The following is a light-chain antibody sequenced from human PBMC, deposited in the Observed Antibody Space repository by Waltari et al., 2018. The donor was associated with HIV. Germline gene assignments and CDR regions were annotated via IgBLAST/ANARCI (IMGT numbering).Light chain of an antibody. J-gene: IGLJ3*02. CDR1: ALPKQY. CDR3: QSADTSGSWV. V-gene: IGLV3-25*03. Sequence: SYELTQPPSVSVSPGQTARITCSGDALPKQYAYWYHQKPGQAPVVVIYKDTERPSRIPERFSGSSSGTTVTLTISGVQAEDEAEYFCQSADTSGSWVFGGGTKLTVL. CDR2: KDT.